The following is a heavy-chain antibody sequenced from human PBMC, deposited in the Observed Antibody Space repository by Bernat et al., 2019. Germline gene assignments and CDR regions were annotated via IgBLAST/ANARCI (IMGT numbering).Heavy chain of an antibody. CDR3: SRGLGTVGTTTLDY. Sequence: QVQLVESGGGVVQPGGSLRLSCAASRFTFSIYVMHWVRQAPGKGLEWVAFIQYDGSNKYYADSVKGRFTISRDNSKNTLYLQMNSLRAEDTAVYYCSRGLGTVGTTTLDYWGRGTLVTVSS. D-gene: IGHD1-26*01. V-gene: IGHV3-30*02. CDR1: RFTFSIYV. J-gene: IGHJ4*02. CDR2: IQYDGSNK.